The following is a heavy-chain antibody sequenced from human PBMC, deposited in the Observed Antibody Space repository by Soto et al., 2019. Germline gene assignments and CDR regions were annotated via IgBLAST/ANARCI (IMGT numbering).Heavy chain of an antibody. J-gene: IGHJ4*02. CDR2: IYSGGST. CDR1: GFTVSSKY. D-gene: IGHD6-25*01. Sequence: PGGSLRLSCAASGFTVSSKYMSWVRQAPGKGLEWVSVIYSGGSTYYADSVKGRFTISRDNSKNPLYLQMNSLRAEDTAVYYCARTVSGYPGYFDYWGQGTLVTVSS. CDR3: ARTVSGYPGYFDY. V-gene: IGHV3-53*01.